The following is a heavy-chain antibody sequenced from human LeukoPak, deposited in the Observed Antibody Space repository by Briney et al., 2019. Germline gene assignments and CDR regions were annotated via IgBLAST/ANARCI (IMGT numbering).Heavy chain of an antibody. CDR3: ARVNAGCSGGSCYSLLGY. D-gene: IGHD2-15*01. CDR1: GGSISSSSYY. J-gene: IGHJ4*02. Sequence: SETLSLTCIVSGGSISSSSYYWGWIRQPPGKGLEWIGSIYYSGSTNYNPSLKSRVTISVDKSKNQFSLKLSSVTAADTAVYYCARVNAGCSGGSCYSLLGYWGQGTLVTVSS. CDR2: IYYSGST. V-gene: IGHV4-39*07.